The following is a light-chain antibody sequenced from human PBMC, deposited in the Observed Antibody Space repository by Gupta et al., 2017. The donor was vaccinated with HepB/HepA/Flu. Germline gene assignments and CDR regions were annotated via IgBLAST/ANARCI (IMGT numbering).Light chain of an antibody. V-gene: IGKV1-33*01. Sequence: DIQMTQSPSSLSASVGDRVTITCQASQDISNYLNWYQQKPGKAPKLLIYDASNLETGVPSRFSGSGSGTDFTFTIRRPQPEDIATYHCQQYDNLPLTFGGGTKLEIK. J-gene: IGKJ4*01. CDR1: QDISNY. CDR3: QQYDNLPLT. CDR2: DAS.